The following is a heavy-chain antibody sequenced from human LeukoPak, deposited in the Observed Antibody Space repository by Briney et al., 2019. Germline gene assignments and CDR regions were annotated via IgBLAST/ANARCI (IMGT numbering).Heavy chain of an antibody. J-gene: IGHJ4*02. CDR1: GGIFSSYA. D-gene: IGHD3-16*02. CDR2: IIPIFGSA. V-gene: IGHV1-69*06. CDR3: AKGSRLREGGSYRF. Sequence: ASVTVSCKASGGIFSSYAINWVRQAPGEGLEWMGRIIPIFGSANYAQKFQGRVTITADKSTRTAYMELSSLRSEDTALYYCAKGSRLREGGSYRFWGQGTLVTVSS.